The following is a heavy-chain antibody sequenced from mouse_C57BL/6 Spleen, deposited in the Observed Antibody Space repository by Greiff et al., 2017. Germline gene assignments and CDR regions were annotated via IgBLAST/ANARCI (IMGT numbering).Heavy chain of an antibody. J-gene: IGHJ1*03. Sequence: QVQLQQPGTELVKPGASVKLSCKASGYTFTSYWMHWVKQRPGQGLEWIGNINPSNGGTNYNEKFKSKAALTVDKSSSTAYMQLSSLTSEDSAVYYGARKGITTVVATDFDVWGTGTTVTVSS. CDR1: GYTFTSYW. CDR2: INPSNGGT. V-gene: IGHV1-53*01. D-gene: IGHD1-1*01. CDR3: ARKGITTVVATDFDV.